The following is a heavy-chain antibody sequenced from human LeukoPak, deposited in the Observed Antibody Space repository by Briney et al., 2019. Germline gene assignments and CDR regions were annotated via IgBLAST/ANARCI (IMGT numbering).Heavy chain of an antibody. V-gene: IGHV3-9*01. D-gene: IGHD3-22*01. J-gene: IGHJ4*02. CDR2: ISWNSGSI. Sequence: GGSLRLSCAASGFTFDDYAMHWVRQAPGKGLEWVSGISWNSGSIGYADSVKGRFTNSRDNAKNSLYLQMDSLRAEDTALYYCAKGVYYDSSGYVDYWGQGTLVTVSS. CDR1: GFTFDDYA. CDR3: AKGVYYDSSGYVDY.